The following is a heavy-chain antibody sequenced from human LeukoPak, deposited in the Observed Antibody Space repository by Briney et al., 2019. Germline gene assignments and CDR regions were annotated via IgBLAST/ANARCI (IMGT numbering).Heavy chain of an antibody. CDR1: GYTFTSYA. CDR2: INAGNGNT. V-gene: IGHV1-3*03. D-gene: IGHD3-22*01. CDR3: ARDTTYYYDRSGYHAFDY. J-gene: IGHJ4*02. Sequence: ASVKVSCKASGYTFTSYAMHWVRQAPGQRLEWMGWINAGNGNTKYSQEFQGRVTVTRDTSASTAYMELSSLRSEDMAVYYCARDTTYYYDRSGYHAFDYWGQGTLVTVAS.